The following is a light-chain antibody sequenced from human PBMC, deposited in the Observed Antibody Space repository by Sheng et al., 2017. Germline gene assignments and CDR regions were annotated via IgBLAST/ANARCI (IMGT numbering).Light chain of an antibody. CDR3: GTWDSSLTAAV. Sequence: QSVLTQPPSVSAAPGQRVTISCSGSSSNIGNNYVSWYQQLPGLAPKLLIYDNNERPSGIPGRFSGSKSGTSATLDITGLQAGDEADYYCGTWDSSLTAAVFGGGTKVTV. J-gene: IGLJ2*01. CDR2: DNN. V-gene: IGLV1-51*01. CDR1: SSNIGNNY.